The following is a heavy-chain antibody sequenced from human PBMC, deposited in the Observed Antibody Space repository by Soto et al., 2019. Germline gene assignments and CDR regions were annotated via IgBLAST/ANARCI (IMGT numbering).Heavy chain of an antibody. D-gene: IGHD2-21*02. CDR2: ISAYNGNT. CDR1: GYTFTSYG. Sequence: VASVKVSCKASGYTFTSYGISWLRQAPGQGLEWMGWISAYNGNTNYAQKLQGRVTMTTDTSTSTAYMELRSLRSDDTAVYYCARDTSRRYCGGDCYRSGFDYWGQGTLVTVSS. V-gene: IGHV1-18*01. J-gene: IGHJ4*02. CDR3: ARDTSRRYCGGDCYRSGFDY.